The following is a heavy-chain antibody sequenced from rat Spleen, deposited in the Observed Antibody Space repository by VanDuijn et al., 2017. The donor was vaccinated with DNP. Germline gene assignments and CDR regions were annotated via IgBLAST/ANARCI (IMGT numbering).Heavy chain of an antibody. D-gene: IGHD1-11*01. CDR3: TKGPNFGGWSDYFDY. CDR1: GFNFNDYW. CDR2: INKDSSTT. Sequence: EVKLVESGGALVQPGRSLKLSCAASGFNFNDYWMGWVRQAPGKGLEWIGEINKDSSTTIYSPLLRDKFTISRDNAQNTLYLQMSKLGSEDTAIYYCTKGPNFGGWSDYFDYWGQGVMVSVSS. V-gene: IGHV4-2*01. J-gene: IGHJ2*01.